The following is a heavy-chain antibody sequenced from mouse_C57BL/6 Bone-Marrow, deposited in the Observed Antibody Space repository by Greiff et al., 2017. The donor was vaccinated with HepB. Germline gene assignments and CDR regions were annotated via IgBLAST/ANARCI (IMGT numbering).Heavy chain of an antibody. Sequence: VQVVESGGDLVKPGGSLKLSCAASGFTFSSYGMSWVRQTPDKRLEWVATISSGGSYTYYPDSVKGRFTISRDNAKNTLYLQMSSLKSEDTAMYYCARQDYFDYWGQGTTLTVSS. J-gene: IGHJ2*01. CDR2: ISSGGSYT. V-gene: IGHV5-6*01. CDR3: ARQDYFDY. CDR1: GFTFSSYG.